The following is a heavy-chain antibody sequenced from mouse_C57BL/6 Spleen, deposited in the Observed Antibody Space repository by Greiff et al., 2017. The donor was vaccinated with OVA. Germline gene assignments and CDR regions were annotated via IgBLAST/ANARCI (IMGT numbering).Heavy chain of an antibody. V-gene: IGHV10-1*01. J-gene: IGHJ4*01. D-gene: IGHD2-2*01. Sequence: EVMLVESGGGLVQPKGSLKLSCAASGFSFNTYAMNWVRQAPGKGLEWVARIRSKSNNYATYYADSVKDRFTISRDDSESMLYLQMNNLKTEDTAMYYCVRHYGYALGAMDYWGQGTSVTVSS. CDR1: GFSFNTYA. CDR2: IRSKSNNYAT. CDR3: VRHYGYALGAMDY.